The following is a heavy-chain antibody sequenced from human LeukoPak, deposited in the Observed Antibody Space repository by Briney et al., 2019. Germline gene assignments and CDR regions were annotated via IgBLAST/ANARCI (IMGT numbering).Heavy chain of an antibody. CDR3: AKGSEGGYSYGYHSDY. CDR2: ISGSGGNT. CDR1: GFIFSNYA. Sequence: GGSLRLSCAASGFIFSNYAMSWVRQAPGKGLEWVSGISGSGGNTYHADSVKGRFTISTDNSKNRLYLQMNSLRAEDAAVHYCAKGSEGGYSYGYHSDYWGQGTLVTVSS. V-gene: IGHV3-23*01. D-gene: IGHD5-18*01. J-gene: IGHJ4*02.